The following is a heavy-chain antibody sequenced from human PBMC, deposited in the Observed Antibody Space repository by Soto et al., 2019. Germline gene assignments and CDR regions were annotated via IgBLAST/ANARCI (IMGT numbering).Heavy chain of an antibody. V-gene: IGHV4-39*01. CDR3: ARQRLWFGELFDWFDP. Sequence: SETLSLTCTVSGGSISSSSYYWGWIRQPPGKGLEWIGGIYYSGSTYYNPSLKSRVTISVDTSKNQFSLKLSSVTAADTAVYYCARQRLWFGELFDWFDPWGQGTLVTVSS. CDR1: GGSISSSSYY. CDR2: IYYSGST. D-gene: IGHD3-10*01. J-gene: IGHJ5*02.